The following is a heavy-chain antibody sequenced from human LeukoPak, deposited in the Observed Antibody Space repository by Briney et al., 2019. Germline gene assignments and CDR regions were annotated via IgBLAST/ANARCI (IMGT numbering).Heavy chain of an antibody. CDR3: ARVGYCSGDSCGDFDY. Sequence: ASVKVSCKASGYTFTTYAMHWVRQAPGQRLEWMGWINTGNGNTKSSQKFEGRVTITRDTSASTAYMELSSLRSEDTAVYYCARVGYCSGDSCGDFDYWGQGTLVTVSS. CDR2: INTGNGNT. CDR1: GYTFTTYA. V-gene: IGHV1-3*04. D-gene: IGHD2-15*01. J-gene: IGHJ4*02.